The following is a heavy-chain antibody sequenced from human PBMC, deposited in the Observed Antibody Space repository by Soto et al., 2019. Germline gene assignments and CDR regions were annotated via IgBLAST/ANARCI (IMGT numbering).Heavy chain of an antibody. CDR3: SKWDGYGDQ. CDR1: GFTFSTNS. Sequence: EVQLLESGGGLVQPGGSLRLSCAASGFTFSTNSMTWVRQAPGKGLEWVCGISGGGDSTHYADSVKGRFTISRDNSKNMVYLQMNSLTDDDTAVYICSKWDGYGDQWGQGTLVTVSS. J-gene: IGHJ5*02. V-gene: IGHV3-23*01. D-gene: IGHD5-12*01. CDR2: ISGGGDST.